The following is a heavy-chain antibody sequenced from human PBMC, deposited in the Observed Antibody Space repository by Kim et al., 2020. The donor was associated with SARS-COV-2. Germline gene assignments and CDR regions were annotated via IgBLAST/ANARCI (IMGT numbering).Heavy chain of an antibody. Sequence: GGSLRLSCAASGFTFSDYYMSWIRQAPGKGLEWVSYISSSSSYTNYADSVKGRFTISRDNAKNSLYLQMNSLRAEDTAVYYCASVGYDYVWGSYRDYYYYYGMAVWGQGTTVTVSS. CDR2: ISSSSSYT. J-gene: IGHJ6*02. CDR3: ASVGYDYVWGSYRDYYYYYGMAV. CDR1: GFTFSDYY. D-gene: IGHD3-16*02. V-gene: IGHV3-11*03.